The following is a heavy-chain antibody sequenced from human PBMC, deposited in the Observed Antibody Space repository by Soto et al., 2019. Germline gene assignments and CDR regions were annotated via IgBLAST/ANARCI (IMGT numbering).Heavy chain of an antibody. CDR1: GFNFNSYT. Sequence: GGSLRLSCAASGFNFNSYTINWVRQAPGKRLEWLSSISSSGYIFSTDSVRGRFTISRDNAKNSVYLQINSLRAEDTAVYFCARDCSGGSCYPRMDVWGQGTKVAVSS. V-gene: IGHV3-21*01. J-gene: IGHJ6*02. D-gene: IGHD2-15*01. CDR2: ISSSGYI. CDR3: ARDCSGGSCYPRMDV.